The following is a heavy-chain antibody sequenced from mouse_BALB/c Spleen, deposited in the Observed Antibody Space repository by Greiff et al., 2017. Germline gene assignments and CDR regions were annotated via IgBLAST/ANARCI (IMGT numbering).Heavy chain of an antibody. CDR2: IYPGNVNT. Sequence: VQLQQSGPELVKPGASVRISCKASGYTFTSYYIHWVKQRPGQGLEWIGWIYPGNVNTKYNEKFKGKATLTADKSSSTAYMQLSSLTSEDSAVYFCARSYDRGAMDYWGQGTSVTVSS. CDR3: ARSYDRGAMDY. V-gene: IGHV1S56*01. J-gene: IGHJ4*01. CDR1: GYTFTSYY. D-gene: IGHD2-14*01.